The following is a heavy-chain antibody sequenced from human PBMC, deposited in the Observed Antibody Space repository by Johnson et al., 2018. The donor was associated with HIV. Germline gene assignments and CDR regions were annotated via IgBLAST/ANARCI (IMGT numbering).Heavy chain of an antibody. CDR1: EFTFSSYA. CDR3: ARSHRYGNMVATIRPFDI. Sequence: QVRLVESGGGVVQPGRSLRLSCAASEFTFSSYAMHWVRQAPGKGLEYVSAIRSNGGNTGYADSVKGRFTIYRDNAKKSLNLQMNRLRAEDTALYYCARSHRYGNMVATIRPFDIWGQGTMVTVSS. D-gene: IGHD5-12*01. V-gene: IGHV3-64*04. CDR2: IRSNGGNT. J-gene: IGHJ3*02.